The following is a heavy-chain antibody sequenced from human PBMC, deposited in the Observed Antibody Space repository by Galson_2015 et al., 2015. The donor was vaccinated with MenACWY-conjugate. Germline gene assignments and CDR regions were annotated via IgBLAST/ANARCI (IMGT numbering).Heavy chain of an antibody. Sequence: SLRLSCAASGFTSSSNSMNWVRQAPGKGLEWVSYISSSSRIIYYADSVKGRFTISRDNAKNSLYLQMNSLRAEDTAVYYCAERQWLVTWGQGTLVTVSS. J-gene: IGHJ5*02. V-gene: IGHV3-48*01. CDR2: ISSSSRII. CDR3: AERQWLVT. D-gene: IGHD6-19*01. CDR1: GFTSSSNS.